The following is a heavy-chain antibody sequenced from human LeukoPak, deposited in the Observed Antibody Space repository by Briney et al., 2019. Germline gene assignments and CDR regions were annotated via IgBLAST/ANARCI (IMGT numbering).Heavy chain of an antibody. V-gene: IGHV3-53*05. CDR2: IYSGGTT. CDR3: ASLYYYDSSGLFDY. J-gene: IGHJ4*02. CDR1: GFTVSSTY. D-gene: IGHD3-22*01. Sequence: GGSLRLSCAASGFTVSSTYMAWVRQAPGRGLEWVSIIYSGGTTYYADSVKCRFTISRDNSKNTLYLQMNSLRAEDTAVYYCASLYYYDSSGLFDYWGQGTLVTVSS.